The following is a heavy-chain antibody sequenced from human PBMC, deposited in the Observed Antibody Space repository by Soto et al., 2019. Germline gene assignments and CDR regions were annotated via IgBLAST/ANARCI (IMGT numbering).Heavy chain of an antibody. CDR2: IYYSGST. J-gene: IGHJ6*02. CDR3: ARNLGAAAGYYYYGMDV. Sequence: PSETLSLTCAVSGGSISSGGYSWSWIRQPPGKGLEWIGSIYYSGSTYYNPSLKSRVTISVDTSKNQFSLKLISVTAADTALYYCARNLGAAAGYYYYGMDVWGQGTTVTV. V-gene: IGHV4-30-2*03. CDR1: GGSISSGGYS. D-gene: IGHD6-13*01.